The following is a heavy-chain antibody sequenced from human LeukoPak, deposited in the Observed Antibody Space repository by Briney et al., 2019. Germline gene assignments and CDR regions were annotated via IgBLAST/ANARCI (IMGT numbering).Heavy chain of an antibody. CDR3: AKDVHSSGWYHFDF. Sequence: GGSLRLSCAASGFTFGDYTMHWVRQAPGKGLEWVALISGDGRTTHSADSVKGRFTISGDNSRHSVYLQLNSLITEDTALYYCAKDVHSSGWYHFDFWGQGTLVTVSS. CDR1: GFTFGDYT. V-gene: IGHV3-43*02. J-gene: IGHJ4*02. CDR2: ISGDGRTT. D-gene: IGHD6-19*01.